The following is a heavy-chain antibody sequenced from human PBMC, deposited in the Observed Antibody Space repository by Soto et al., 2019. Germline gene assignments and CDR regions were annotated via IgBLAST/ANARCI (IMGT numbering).Heavy chain of an antibody. J-gene: IGHJ6*03. CDR1: GYTFTSYA. Sequence: ASVKVSCKASGYTFTSYAMHWVRQAPGQRLEWMGWINAGNGNTKYSQKFQGRVTITRDTSASTAYMELSSLRSEDTAVYYCARDGDCSSTSCYGGRGYYYYYYYMDVWGKGTTVTVS. CDR2: INAGNGNT. V-gene: IGHV1-3*01. CDR3: ARDGDCSSTSCYGGRGYYYYYYYMDV. D-gene: IGHD2-2*01.